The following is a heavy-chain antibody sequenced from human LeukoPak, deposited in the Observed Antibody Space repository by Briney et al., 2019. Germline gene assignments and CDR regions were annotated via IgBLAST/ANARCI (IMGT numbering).Heavy chain of an antibody. D-gene: IGHD3-22*01. CDR1: GFTFDDYA. CDR3: AKTYYFDSSDYPD. V-gene: IGHV3-9*01. J-gene: IGHJ4*02. CDR2: ISWNSGSI. Sequence: PGGSLRLSCAASGFTFDDYAMHWVRQAPGEGMEWVSGISWNSGSIGYADSVKGRFTISRDNAKNSLYLQMNSLRAEDTALYYCAKTYYFDSSDYPDWGQGTLVTVSS.